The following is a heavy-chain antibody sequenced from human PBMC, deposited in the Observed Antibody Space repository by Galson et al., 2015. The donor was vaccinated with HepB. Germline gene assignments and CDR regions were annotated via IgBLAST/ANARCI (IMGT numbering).Heavy chain of an antibody. CDR3: ARDSGDYDILTGYYTGGPRGLLDY. CDR1: GFTFSSYG. CDR2: IWYDGSNK. J-gene: IGHJ4*02. Sequence: SLRLSCAASGFTFSSYGMHWVRQAPGKGLEWVAVIWYDGSNKYYADSVKGRFTISRDNSKNTLYLQMNSLRAEDTAVYYCARDSGDYDILTGYYTGGPRGLLDYWGQGTLVTVSS. V-gene: IGHV3-33*08. D-gene: IGHD3-9*01.